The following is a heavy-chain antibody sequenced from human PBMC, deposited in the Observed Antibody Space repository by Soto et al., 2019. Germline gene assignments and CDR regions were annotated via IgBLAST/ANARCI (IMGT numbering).Heavy chain of an antibody. Sequence: ASVKVSCKASGYTFTSYGISWVRRAPGQGLEWMGWISAYNGNTNYAQKLQGRITMTTDTSTSTAYMELRSLRSDDTAVYYCARRGVFPGVDAFDIWGQGTMVTVSS. J-gene: IGHJ3*02. D-gene: IGHD3-10*01. CDR1: GYTFTSYG. V-gene: IGHV1-18*04. CDR2: ISAYNGNT. CDR3: ARRGVFPGVDAFDI.